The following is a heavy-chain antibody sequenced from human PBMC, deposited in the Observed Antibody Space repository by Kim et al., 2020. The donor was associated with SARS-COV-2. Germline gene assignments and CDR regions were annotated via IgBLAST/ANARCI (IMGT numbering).Heavy chain of an antibody. CDR2: SK. CDR3: ARWGAGGLDV. J-gene: IGHJ6*02. V-gene: IGHV3-21*01. D-gene: IGHD3-16*01. Sequence: SKYYADSGKGRFTISRDNAKNSLYLQMNSLRAEDTAVYYCARWGAGGLDVWGQGTTVTVSS.